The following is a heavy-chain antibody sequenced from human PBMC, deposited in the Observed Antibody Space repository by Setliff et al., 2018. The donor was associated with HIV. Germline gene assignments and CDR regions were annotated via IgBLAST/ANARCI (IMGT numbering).Heavy chain of an antibody. CDR2: IYADGAFT. D-gene: IGHD3-16*01. Sequence: PGGSLRLSCAASGFTFSSNAMSWVRQAPGKGLEWVSLIYADGAFTYYADSVKGRFTISRDNSQNTLHLQMHSLRVEDTAAYYCAKGVKWLDPWGQGIQVTVSS. J-gene: IGHJ5*02. V-gene: IGHV3-23*03. CDR3: AKGVKWLDP. CDR1: GFTFSSNA.